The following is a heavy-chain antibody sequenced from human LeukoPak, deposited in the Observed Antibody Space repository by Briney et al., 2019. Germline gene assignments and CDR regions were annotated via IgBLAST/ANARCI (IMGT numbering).Heavy chain of an antibody. J-gene: IGHJ4*02. CDR3: AREDPDMVGATPDY. Sequence: GASVKVSCKASGYTFTGYYMHWVRQAPGQGLEWMGWINPNSGGTNYAQKFQGRVTMTRDTSISTAYMELSRLRSDDTAVYYCAREDPDMVGATPDYWGQGTLVTVSS. D-gene: IGHD1-26*01. CDR2: INPNSGGT. V-gene: IGHV1-2*02. CDR1: GYTFTGYY.